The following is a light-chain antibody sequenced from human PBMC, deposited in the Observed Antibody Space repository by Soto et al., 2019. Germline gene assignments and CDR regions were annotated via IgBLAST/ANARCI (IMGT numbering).Light chain of an antibody. V-gene: IGKV3-20*01. Sequence: DIVLTQSPGTLSLSPGERATLSCRASPSVSSSYLAWFQQKPGQAPRLLIYGVSSRDTGIPDSFSGSWSGTEFALTIRRQEPEDFAVYFCQQYGDLPRTWGQGTNEGI. CDR1: PSVSSSY. J-gene: IGKJ1*01. CDR2: GVS. CDR3: QQYGDLPRT.